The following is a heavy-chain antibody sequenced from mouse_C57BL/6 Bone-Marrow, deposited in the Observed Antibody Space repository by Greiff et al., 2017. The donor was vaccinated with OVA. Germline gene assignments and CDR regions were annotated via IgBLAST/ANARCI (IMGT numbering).Heavy chain of an antibody. CDR1: GFTFSSYG. CDR2: ISSGGSYT. V-gene: IGHV5-6*02. CDR3: ARRSSTVVADYFDV. D-gene: IGHD1-1*01. Sequence: DVKLVESGGDLVKPGGSLKLSCAASGFTFSSYGMSWVRQTPDKRLVWVATISSGGSYTYYPDSVKGRFTISRDNAKNTLDLQMSSLKYEDTAMYNCARRSSTVVADYFDVWGTGTTVTVSS. J-gene: IGHJ1*03.